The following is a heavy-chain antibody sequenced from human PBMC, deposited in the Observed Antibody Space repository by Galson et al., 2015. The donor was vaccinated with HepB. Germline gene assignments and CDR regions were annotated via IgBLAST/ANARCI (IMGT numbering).Heavy chain of an antibody. J-gene: IGHJ5*02. Sequence: SVKVSCKASGGTFSSYAISWVRQAPGQGLEWIGGIIPILGIANYAQKFQGRVTITADKSTSTAYMELSSLRSEDTAVYYCARSGSGREGNWLDPWGQGTLVTVSS. V-gene: IGHV1-69*10. D-gene: IGHD3-10*01. CDR2: IIPILGIA. CDR1: GGTFSSYA. CDR3: ARSGSGREGNWLDP.